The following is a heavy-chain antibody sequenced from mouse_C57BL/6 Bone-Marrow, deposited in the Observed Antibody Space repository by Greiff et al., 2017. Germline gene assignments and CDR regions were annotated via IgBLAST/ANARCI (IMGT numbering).Heavy chain of an antibody. V-gene: IGHV1-59*01. CDR1: GYTFTSYW. Sequence: QVQLQQSGAELVRPGASVKLSCKASGYTFTSYWMHWVKQRPGQGLEWIGVIDPSDSYTNYNQKFKGKATLTVDTSSSTAYMQLSSLTSEDSAVYYCGNFDYWGQGTTLTVSS. J-gene: IGHJ2*01. CDR3: GNFDY. CDR2: IDPSDSYT.